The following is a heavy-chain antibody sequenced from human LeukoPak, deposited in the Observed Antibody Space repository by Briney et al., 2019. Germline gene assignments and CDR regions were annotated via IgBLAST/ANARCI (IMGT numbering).Heavy chain of an antibody. J-gene: IGHJ4*02. Sequence: SETLSLTCTVSGGSIGSGDYYWSWIRQPPGKGLEWIGYIYYSGSTFYNPSLKSRVTISVDTSKNQFSLKLSSVTAADTAVYYCARDSNRGGFDCWGQGTLVTVSS. V-gene: IGHV4-30-4*08. CDR3: ARDSNRGGFDC. CDR1: GGSIGSGDYY. CDR2: IYYSGST. D-gene: IGHD6-13*01.